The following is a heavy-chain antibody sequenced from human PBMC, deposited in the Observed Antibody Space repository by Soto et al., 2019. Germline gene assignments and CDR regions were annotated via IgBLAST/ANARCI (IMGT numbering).Heavy chain of an antibody. V-gene: IGHV3-30*03. D-gene: IGHD3-3*02. CDR1: GFTFSSYG. CDR2: ISYDGSNK. CDR3: TTLAVS. J-gene: IGHJ4*02. Sequence: PGGSLRLSCAASGFTFSSYGMHWVRQAPGKGLEWVAVISYDGSNKYYADSVKGRFTISRDNSKNTLYLQMSSLKTEDTAVYYCTTLAVSWGQGTLVTVSS.